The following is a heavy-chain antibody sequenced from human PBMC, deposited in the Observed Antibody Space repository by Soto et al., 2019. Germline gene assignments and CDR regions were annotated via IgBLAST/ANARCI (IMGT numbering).Heavy chain of an antibody. CDR2: IRGSGDST. Sequence: PGGSLRLSCTASGFTFSSYAMGWVRQAPGKGLEWVSAIRGSGDSTYYADSVKGRFTISRDNSKNTLYLQMNSLRAEDTAVYYCATATWYDILTGAPYYYYYGMDVWGQGTTVTVSS. V-gene: IGHV3-23*01. J-gene: IGHJ6*02. D-gene: IGHD3-9*01. CDR1: GFTFSSYA. CDR3: ATATWYDILTGAPYYYYYGMDV.